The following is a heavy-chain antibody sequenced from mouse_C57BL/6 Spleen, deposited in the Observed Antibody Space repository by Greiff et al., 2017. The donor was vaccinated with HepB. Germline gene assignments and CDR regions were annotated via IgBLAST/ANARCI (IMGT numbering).Heavy chain of an antibody. V-gene: IGHV1-52*01. CDR1: GYTFTSYW. D-gene: IGHD2-5*01. Sequence: QVQLQQPGAELVRPGSSVKLSCKASGYTFTSYWMHWVKQRPIQGLEWIGNIDPSDSETHYNQKFKDKATLTVEKSSSTAYMQLSSLTSEDSAVYYCARGSYYSNSYYAMDYWGQGTSVTVSS. J-gene: IGHJ4*01. CDR3: ARGSYYSNSYYAMDY. CDR2: IDPSDSET.